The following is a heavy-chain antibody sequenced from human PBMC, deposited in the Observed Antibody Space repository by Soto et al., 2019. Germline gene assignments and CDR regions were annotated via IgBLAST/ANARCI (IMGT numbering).Heavy chain of an antibody. V-gene: IGHV3-23*01. CDR2: ISGSGGST. J-gene: IGHJ4*02. CDR1: GFTFSSYA. Sequence: PGGSLRLSCAASGFTFSSYAMSWVRQAPGKGLEWVSAISGSGGSTYYADSVKGRFTISRDNSKNTLYLQMNSLRAEDTAVYYCARRSSSWTKLDYWGQGTLVTVSS. CDR3: ARRSSSWTKLDY. D-gene: IGHD6-13*01.